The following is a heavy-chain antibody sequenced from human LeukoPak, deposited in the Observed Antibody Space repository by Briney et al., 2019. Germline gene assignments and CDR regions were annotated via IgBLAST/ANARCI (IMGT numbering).Heavy chain of an antibody. CDR3: ARDVTMTRGAFDI. CDR1: GYTFTSYD. J-gene: IGHJ3*02. Sequence: ASVKVSCKASGYTFTSYDINWVRQATGQGLEWMGWMNPNSGNTGYAQKFQGRVTMTRNTSISTAYMELRSLRSDDTAVYYCARDVTMTRGAFDIWGQGTMVTVSS. V-gene: IGHV1-8*01. D-gene: IGHD3-22*01. CDR2: MNPNSGNT.